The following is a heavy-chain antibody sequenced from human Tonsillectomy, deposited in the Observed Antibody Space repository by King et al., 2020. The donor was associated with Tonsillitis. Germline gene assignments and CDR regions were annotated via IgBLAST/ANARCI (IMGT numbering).Heavy chain of an antibody. V-gene: IGHV3-23*04. CDR2: NSGSGVSS. Sequence: VQLVESGGGLVQPGGSLRLHCTASGFTFSIYAMSWGRQAPGKGLEWVSPNSGSGVSSYNVDCVKGRFTISRDNSKNTLYLQMNSLRAEDTAVYYCAKAGVYCGGDCYPNYFDLWGRGTLVTVSS. CDR3: AKAGVYCGGDCYPNYFDL. J-gene: IGHJ2*01. CDR1: GFTFSIYA. D-gene: IGHD2-21*02.